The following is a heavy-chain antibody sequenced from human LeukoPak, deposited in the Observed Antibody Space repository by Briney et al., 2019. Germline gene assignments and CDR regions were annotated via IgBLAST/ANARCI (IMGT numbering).Heavy chain of an antibody. CDR1: GFTFSRHG. CDR3: ARDRAWNYFDY. J-gene: IGHJ4*02. D-gene: IGHD3-3*01. Sequence: GGSLRLSCAPSGFTFSRHGMHWVRQAPGKGLEWVAIISNDGSRKYYGHSVEGRFTISRDNSKNTLYLQMDSLRAEGTAVYCCARDRAWNYFDYWGQGTLVTVSS. CDR2: ISNDGSRK. V-gene: IGHV3-30*03.